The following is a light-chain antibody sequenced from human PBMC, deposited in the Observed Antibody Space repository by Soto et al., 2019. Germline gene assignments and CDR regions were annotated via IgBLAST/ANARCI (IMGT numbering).Light chain of an antibody. CDR2: EVS. CDR3: SSYAGSSTPYV. CDR1: SSDVGGYNY. V-gene: IGLV2-8*01. Sequence: QSALTQPPSASGSPGQSVTISCTGTSSDVGGYNYVSWYQQHPGKAPKLMIYEVSKRPSGVPDRFSGSKSGNTASLTVSGLQADDEADYYCSSYAGSSTPYVFGTGTKLTVL. J-gene: IGLJ1*01.